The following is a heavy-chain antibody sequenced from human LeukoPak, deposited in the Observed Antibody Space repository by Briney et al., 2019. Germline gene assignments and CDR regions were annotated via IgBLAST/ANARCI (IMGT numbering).Heavy chain of an antibody. D-gene: IGHD5-18*01. Sequence: GESLKISCKGSGYSFTSYWIGWVRQMPGKGLEWMGIIYPGDSDTRYSPSFQGQVTISADKSISTAYLQWSSLKASDTAIYYCARCGYPYYYYYYMDVWGKGTTVTVSS. CDR1: GYSFTSYW. V-gene: IGHV5-51*01. CDR2: IYPGDSDT. CDR3: ARCGYPYYYYYYMDV. J-gene: IGHJ6*03.